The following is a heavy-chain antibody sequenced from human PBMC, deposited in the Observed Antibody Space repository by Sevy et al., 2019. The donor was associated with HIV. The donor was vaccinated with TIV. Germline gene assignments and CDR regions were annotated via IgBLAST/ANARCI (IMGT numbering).Heavy chain of an antibody. V-gene: IGHV3-30*04. J-gene: IGHJ4*02. Sequence: GESLKISCAASGFTFSSYAMHWVRQAPGKGLEWVAVISYDGSNKYYADSVKGRFTISRDNSKNTLYLQMNSLRAEDTAVYYCARALGWFGGLFDYWGQGTLVTVSS. D-gene: IGHD3-10*01. CDR1: GFTFSSYA. CDR2: ISYDGSNK. CDR3: ARALGWFGGLFDY.